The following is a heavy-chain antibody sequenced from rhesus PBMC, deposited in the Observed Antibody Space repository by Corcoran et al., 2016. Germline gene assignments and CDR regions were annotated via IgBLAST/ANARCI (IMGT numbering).Heavy chain of an antibody. CDR3: ARQGYTDHLGGLDS. CDR1: GGSISGYYN. D-gene: IGHD2-39*02. V-gene: IGHV4-143*01. Sequence: QVQLQESGPGLVKPSETLSLTCTVSGGSISGYYNWNWIRQSPGKGLEWIGAVYGNSPSTTYTPTLKSRVTISKDTSKNHFSLRLPSVTAADTAVYYCARQGYTDHLGGLDSWGQGVVVTVSS. J-gene: IGHJ6*01. CDR2: VYGNSPST.